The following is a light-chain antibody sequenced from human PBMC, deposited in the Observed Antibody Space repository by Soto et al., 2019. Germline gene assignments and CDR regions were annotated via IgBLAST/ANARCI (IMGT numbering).Light chain of an antibody. J-gene: IGKJ1*01. V-gene: IGKV1-16*01. CDR2: GAT. CDR3: QKYNTAPWT. CDR1: EGINIY. Sequence: DIQMTQSPPSLSASVGDRVTIICRASEGINIYLAWFQQKPGKAPKSLIYGATSLQRGVPSRFSGSGGDTDFTLTISSLQPEDVATYYCQKYNTAPWTFGQGTKVDIK.